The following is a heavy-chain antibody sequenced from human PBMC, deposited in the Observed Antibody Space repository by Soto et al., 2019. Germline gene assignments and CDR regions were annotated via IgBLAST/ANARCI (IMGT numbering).Heavy chain of an antibody. J-gene: IGHJ4*02. Sequence: GWSLRLSCAASGFTFSNYDMHWVRQAPGKGLEWVAVISYDGSNKYYADSVRGRFTISRDNSKNTLYLQMNSLRADDTAVYYCAKAAATYYCSGGYCYNYYFDSWRQGTLVTVSS. CDR3: AKAAATYYCSGGYCYNYYFDS. CDR2: ISYDGSNK. CDR1: GFTFSNYD. D-gene: IGHD2-15*01. V-gene: IGHV3-30*18.